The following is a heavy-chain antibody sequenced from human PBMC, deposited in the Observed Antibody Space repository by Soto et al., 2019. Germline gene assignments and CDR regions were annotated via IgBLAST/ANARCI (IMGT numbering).Heavy chain of an antibody. CDR1: GFTFSNYN. Sequence: GGSLRLSCVASGFTFSNYNMNWVRQAPGKGLEWVSHISGTGVYIHYADAVKARFTISRDNAKSTLYLQVDSLRPEDAAVYYCARDPKTSGGQHWAFNYFDSWGQGTLVTVSS. D-gene: IGHD7-27*01. CDR3: ARDPKTSGGQHWAFNYFDS. V-gene: IGHV3-21*01. J-gene: IGHJ4*02. CDR2: ISGTGVYI.